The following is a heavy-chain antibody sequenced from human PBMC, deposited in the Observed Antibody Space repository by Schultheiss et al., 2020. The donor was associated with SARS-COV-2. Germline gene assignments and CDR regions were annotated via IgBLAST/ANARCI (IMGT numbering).Heavy chain of an antibody. CDR2: INHSGST. D-gene: IGHD5-12*01. J-gene: IGHJ6*02. V-gene: IGHV4-34*01. Sequence: SQTLSLTCAVYGGSFSGYYWNWIRKPAGKGLEWIGEINHSGSTNYNPSLKSRVTISVDTSKNQFSLKLSSVTAADTAVYYCAGQYSGYPWTYYYYYGMDVWGQGTTVTVSS. CDR3: AGQYSGYPWTYYYYYGMDV. CDR1: GGSFSGYY.